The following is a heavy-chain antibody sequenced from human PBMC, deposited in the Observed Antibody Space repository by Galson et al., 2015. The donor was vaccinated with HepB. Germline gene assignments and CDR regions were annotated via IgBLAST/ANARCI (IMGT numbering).Heavy chain of an antibody. CDR2: IIPILGIA. CDR3: ARGPRNSGYPYYYYGMDV. D-gene: IGHD5-12*01. V-gene: IGHV1-69*02. Sequence: SVKVSCKASGGTFSSYTISWVRQAPGQGLEWMGRIIPILGIANYAQKFQGRVTITADKSTSTAYMELSSLRSEDTAVYYCARGPRNSGYPYYYYGMDVWGQGTTVTVSS. CDR1: GGTFSSYT. J-gene: IGHJ6*02.